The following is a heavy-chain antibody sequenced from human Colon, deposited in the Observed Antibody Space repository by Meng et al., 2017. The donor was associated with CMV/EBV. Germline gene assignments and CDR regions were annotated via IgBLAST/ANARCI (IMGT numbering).Heavy chain of an antibody. CDR1: GFTFDDYG. V-gene: IGHV3-9*01. CDR3: TKDIGSYHDFLTGTSPFPDAFDV. Sequence: GGSLRLSCVASGFTFDDYGMHWVRQRPGKGLEWVSSITWSNATTRYADSVRGRFTISRDNAKNSLYLQMNSLRAEDTALYYCTKDIGSYHDFLTGTSPFPDAFDVWGQGTLVTVSS. CDR2: ITWSNATT. D-gene: IGHD3-9*01. J-gene: IGHJ3*01.